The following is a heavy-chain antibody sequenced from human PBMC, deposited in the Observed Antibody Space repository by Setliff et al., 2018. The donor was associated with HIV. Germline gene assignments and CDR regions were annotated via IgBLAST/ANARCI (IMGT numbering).Heavy chain of an antibody. J-gene: IGHJ3*02. V-gene: IGHV3-9*01. CDR3: AKDIGSMATIFDAFDI. CDR2: ISWSSGSI. D-gene: IGHD5-12*01. Sequence: PGGSLRLSCVASGFTLDDYVMHWVRQAPGKGLEWVSGISWSSGSIDSADSVKGRFTISRDNAKNSLYLQMNSLRPEDTALYYCAKDIGSMATIFDAFDIWGQGTMVTVSS. CDR1: GFTLDDYV.